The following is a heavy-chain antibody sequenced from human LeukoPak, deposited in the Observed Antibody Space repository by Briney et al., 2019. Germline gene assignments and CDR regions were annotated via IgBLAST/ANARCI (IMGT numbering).Heavy chain of an antibody. V-gene: IGHV3-7*01. D-gene: IGHD6-6*01. CDR3: ATPWRSSPFDY. Sequence: GGSLRLSCAASGFTFSSYGMHWVRQTPGKGLEWVANIDRDGSEKYYVDSAKDRFTISRDNAENSLYLQMNSLRVEDTAVYYCATPWRSSPFDYWGQGALVTVSS. J-gene: IGHJ4*02. CDR1: GFTFSSYG. CDR2: IDRDGSEK.